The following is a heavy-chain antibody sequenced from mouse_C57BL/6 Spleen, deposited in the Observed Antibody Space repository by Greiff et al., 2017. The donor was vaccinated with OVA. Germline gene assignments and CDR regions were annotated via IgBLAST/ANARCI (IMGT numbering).Heavy chain of an antibody. V-gene: IGHV1-9*01. J-gene: IGHJ2*01. D-gene: IGHD2-2*01. CDR2: ILPGSGST. Sequence: QVQLQQSGAELMKPGASVKLSCKATGYTFTGYWIEWVKQRPGHGLEWIGEILPGSGSTNYNEKFKGKATFTADTSSNTDYMQLSSLTTGDSAIYDGAGSGYYGYDPYYFDYWGQGTTLTVSA. CDR3: AGSGYYGYDPYYFDY. CDR1: GYTFTGYW.